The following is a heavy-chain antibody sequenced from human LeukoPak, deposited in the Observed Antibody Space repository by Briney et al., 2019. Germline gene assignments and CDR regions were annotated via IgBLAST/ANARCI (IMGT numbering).Heavy chain of an antibody. V-gene: IGHV4-4*07. CDR2: IYTSGST. CDR1: GGSISSYY. J-gene: IGHJ6*02. CDR3: ASSYPNYYYYGMDV. D-gene: IGHD2-2*01. Sequence: SETLSLTCTVSGGSISSYYWSWIRQPAGKGLEWIGRIYTSGSTNYNPSLKSRVTMSVYTSKNQFSLKLSSVTDARTAVYYCASSYPNYYYYGMDVWGQGTTVTVSS.